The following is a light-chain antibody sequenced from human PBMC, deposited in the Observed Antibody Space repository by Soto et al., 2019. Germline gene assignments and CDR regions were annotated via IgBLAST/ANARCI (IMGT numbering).Light chain of an antibody. CDR1: QSINTN. CDR3: QQYGSSPIT. J-gene: IGKJ5*01. CDR2: DAS. V-gene: IGKV3-20*01. Sequence: VVTQSPSTLSVSPGERATLSCRASQSINTNLAWFQQKPGQAPRLLISDASGRATGIPDRFSGSGSETDFSLTINRLEPEDFAVYFCQQYGSSPITFAQGTRLEI.